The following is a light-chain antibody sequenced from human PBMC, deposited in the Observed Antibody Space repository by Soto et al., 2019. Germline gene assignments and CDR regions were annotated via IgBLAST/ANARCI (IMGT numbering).Light chain of an antibody. CDR1: QSISSW. V-gene: IGKV1-5*03. CDR3: QQYNSYWT. Sequence: DIQMTQSPSTLSASVGDRVTITCRASQSISSWLAWYQQKTGKAPKLLIYKASSLESGIPSRFSGSGSGTEVTLTISSLQPDDFATYYCQQYNSYWTFGQGTKVEIK. CDR2: KAS. J-gene: IGKJ1*01.